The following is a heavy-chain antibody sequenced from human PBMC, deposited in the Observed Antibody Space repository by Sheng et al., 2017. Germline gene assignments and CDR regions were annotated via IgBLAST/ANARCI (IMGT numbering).Heavy chain of an antibody. CDR3: ARVTLGDAFDI. J-gene: IGHJ3*02. D-gene: IGHD3-3*02. Sequence: QVQLQESGPGLVKPSQTLSLTCTVSGGSISSGSYYWSWIRQPAGKGLEWIGRIYTSGSTNYNPSLKSRVTISVDTSKNQFSLKLSSVTAADTAVYYCARVTLGDAFDIWGQGTMVTDLF. CDR1: GGSISSGSYY. CDR2: IYTSGST. V-gene: IGHV4-61*02.